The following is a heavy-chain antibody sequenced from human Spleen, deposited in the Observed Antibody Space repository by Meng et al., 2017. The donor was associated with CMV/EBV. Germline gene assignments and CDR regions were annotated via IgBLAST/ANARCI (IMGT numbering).Heavy chain of an antibody. Sequence: GGSLRLSCAASGFTFSSYAMSWVRQAPGKGLEWVSAISGSGGSTYYADSVKGRFTISRDNADNSLYLQMNNLRADDTAVYYCATRMGTGYTNDWGQGTLVTVSS. J-gene: IGHJ4*02. CDR3: ATRMGTGYTND. D-gene: IGHD6-13*01. CDR1: GFTFSSYA. CDR2: ISGSGGST. V-gene: IGHV3-23*01.